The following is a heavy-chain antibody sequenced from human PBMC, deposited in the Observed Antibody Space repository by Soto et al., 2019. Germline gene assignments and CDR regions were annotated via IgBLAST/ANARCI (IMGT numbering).Heavy chain of an antibody. Sequence: ASVKVSCKASGYNFSDFYIHWVRQAPGQGLEWMGRINPDRGDTHYEQKFQGRVTMSSDNSIPSAYLDLNSLRSDDTAVYFCAREQLSTGLTGRDYWGQGTLVTVS. CDR3: AREQLSTGLTGRDY. V-gene: IGHV1-2*02. D-gene: IGHD2-8*02. CDR1: GYNFSDFY. J-gene: IGHJ4*02. CDR2: INPDRGDT.